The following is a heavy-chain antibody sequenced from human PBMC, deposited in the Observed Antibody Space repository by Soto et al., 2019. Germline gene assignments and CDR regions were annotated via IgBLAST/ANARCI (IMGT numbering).Heavy chain of an antibody. CDR1: GYTFTRYT. J-gene: IGHJ5*02. D-gene: IGHD2-15*01. Sequence: QVQLVQSGAEVKKPGASVKISCKASGYTFTRYTMNWVRQAPGQRLEWMGWINPDNGNTKSSQKFQDRVIITRDTSASTAYIDLSSLRSEDTAVYYCARGIVTGELDPWGQGTLVTVSA. V-gene: IGHV1-3*01. CDR2: INPDNGNT. CDR3: ARGIVTGELDP.